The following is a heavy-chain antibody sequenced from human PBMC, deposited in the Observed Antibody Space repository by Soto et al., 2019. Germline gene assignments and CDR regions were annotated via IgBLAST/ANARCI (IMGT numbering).Heavy chain of an antibody. CDR3: ARDAQGSSTSF. Sequence: SGKVACRGAGGKVSSFTIGWVRQDPGQGLEWMGRIIPILGIANYAQKFQGRVTITADKSTSTAYMELSSLRSEDTAVYYCARDAQGSSTSFWGQGTLVTVSS. CDR2: IIPILGIA. CDR1: GGKVSSFT. J-gene: IGHJ4*02. D-gene: IGHD2-2*01. V-gene: IGHV1-69*04.